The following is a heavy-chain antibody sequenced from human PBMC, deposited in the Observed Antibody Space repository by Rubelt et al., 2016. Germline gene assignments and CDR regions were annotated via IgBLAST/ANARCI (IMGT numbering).Heavy chain of an antibody. V-gene: IGHV3-30*04. D-gene: IGHD2-2*01. CDR2: ISYDRSNE. J-gene: IGHJ5*01. CDR3: ARDGGSTGVNNWLDS. Sequence: VQLVESGGGVVQPGRSLRLSCAASGFSFSTYAMHWVRQAPGKGLEWVAVISYDRSNEYYADSVKGRFTISRDKSMNTVYLKMNSLRNEDTAGFYCARDGGSTGVNNWLDSWGQGTLVIVSS. CDR1: GFSFSTYA.